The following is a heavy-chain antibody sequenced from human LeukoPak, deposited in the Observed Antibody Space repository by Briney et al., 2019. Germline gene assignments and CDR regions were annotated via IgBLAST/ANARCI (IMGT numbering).Heavy chain of an antibody. CDR1: GFTFSSYW. D-gene: IGHD6-13*01. J-gene: IGHJ6*03. Sequence: GSLRLSCAASGFTFSSYWMSWIRQPPGKGLEWIGEINHSGSTNYNPSLKSRVTISVDTSKNQFSLKLSSVTAADTAVYYCARRKSLAAAGRNYYYYMDVWGKGTTVTVSS. CDR2: INHSGST. V-gene: IGHV4-34*01. CDR3: ARRKSLAAAGRNYYYYMDV.